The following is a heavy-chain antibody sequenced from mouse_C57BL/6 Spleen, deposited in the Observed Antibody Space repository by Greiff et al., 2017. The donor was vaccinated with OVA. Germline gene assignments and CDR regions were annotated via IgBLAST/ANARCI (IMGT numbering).Heavy chain of an antibody. CDR2: IYPGSGST. Sequence: VQLQQPGAELVKPGASVKMSCKASGYTFTSYWITWVKQRPGQGLEWIGDIYPGSGSTNYNEKFKSKATLTVDTSSSTAYMQLSSLTSEDSAVYYCARPGAYYSNYGDYWGQGTTLTVSS. D-gene: IGHD2-5*01. CDR1: GYTFTSYW. CDR3: ARPGAYYSNYGDY. V-gene: IGHV1-55*01. J-gene: IGHJ2*01.